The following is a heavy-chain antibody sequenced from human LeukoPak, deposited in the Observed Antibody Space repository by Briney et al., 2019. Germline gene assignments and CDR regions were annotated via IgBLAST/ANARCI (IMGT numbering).Heavy chain of an antibody. V-gene: IGHV1-2*02. CDR3: ATNLVVEYWITYMDV. Sequence: ASVKVSCKASGYTFIGYYMHWVRQAPGQGLEWMGWINPNSGGTNYAQKFQGRVTITTDESTSTVYMELSSLRSEDTAIYYCATNLVVEYWITYMDVWGKGTTVTVSS. CDR2: INPNSGGT. J-gene: IGHJ6*04. D-gene: IGHD1-1*01. CDR1: GYTFIGYY.